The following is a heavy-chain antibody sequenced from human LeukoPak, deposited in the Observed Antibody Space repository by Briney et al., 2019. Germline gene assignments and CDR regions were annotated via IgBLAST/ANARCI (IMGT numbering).Heavy chain of an antibody. Sequence: SGGSLRLSCVASGFAVSSKYMSWIRQAPGKGLEWVSVIYTGGSTHYPDSVMGRFTISRDDSKNTVSLQMNSLRAGDTAVYYCARNLGTLATGGVALDIWGQGTMVTVAS. J-gene: IGHJ3*02. CDR2: IYTGGST. V-gene: IGHV3-66*01. D-gene: IGHD1-14*01. CDR1: GFAVSSKY. CDR3: ARNLGTLATGGVALDI.